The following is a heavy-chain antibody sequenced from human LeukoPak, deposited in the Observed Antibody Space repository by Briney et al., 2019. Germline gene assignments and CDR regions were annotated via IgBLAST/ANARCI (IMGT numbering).Heavy chain of an antibody. CDR3: ARGGNPITSWDIDY. D-gene: IGHD2-2*01. V-gene: IGHV1-18*04. Sequence: AASVKVSCKASGYTFTSYSISWVRQAPGQGLEWMGWINAYNSNTNCAQKLQGRVTMTTDTSTSTAYMELSSLRSEDTAVYYCARGGNPITSWDIDYWGQGTLVTVSS. J-gene: IGHJ4*02. CDR2: INAYNSNT. CDR1: GYTFTSYS.